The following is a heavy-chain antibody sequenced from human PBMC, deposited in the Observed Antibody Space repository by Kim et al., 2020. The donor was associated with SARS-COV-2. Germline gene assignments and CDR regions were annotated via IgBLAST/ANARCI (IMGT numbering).Heavy chain of an antibody. Sequence: GGSPRLSCAASGFTFSSHPMHWVRQAPGKGLEWVAGIGHDGNDKHYADSVKGRFTISRDNSQNTLFLEMNSLRVEDTALFYCAKEKGSSGHAGWFDPWGQGTLVTVSS. V-gene: IGHV3-30*04. CDR1: GFTFSSHP. D-gene: IGHD3-22*01. CDR2: IGHDGNDK. CDR3: AKEKGSSGHAGWFDP. J-gene: IGHJ5*02.